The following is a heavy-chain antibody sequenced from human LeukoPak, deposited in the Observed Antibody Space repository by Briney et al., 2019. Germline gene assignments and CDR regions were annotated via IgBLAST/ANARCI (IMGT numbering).Heavy chain of an antibody. CDR1: EFIFKKTW. J-gene: IGHJ3*02. Sequence: GGSPRLSCAASEFIFKKTWMTWVRQAPGKGLEWVANINDDGKTTNHVDSVKGRFTISRDNARNLLYLQMNSLRADDTAVYYCTRDDGYNRFYIWGQGTMVSVSS. CDR2: INDDGKTT. V-gene: IGHV3-7*01. D-gene: IGHD5-24*01. CDR3: TRDDGYNRFYI.